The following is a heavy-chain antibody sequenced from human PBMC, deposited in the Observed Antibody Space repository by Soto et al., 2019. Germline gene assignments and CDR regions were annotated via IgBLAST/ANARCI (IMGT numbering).Heavy chain of an antibody. CDR1: GFTFSNYW. CDR2: INSDGSST. CDR3: ARVSDKGYGDNSLDY. J-gene: IGHJ4*02. V-gene: IGHV3-74*03. D-gene: IGHD4-17*01. Sequence: EVQLVESGGGLVQPGGSLRLSCAASGFTFSNYWMNWVRQAPGKGLVWVSRINSDGSSTTYADSVRGRFTISRDNAKNTLYLQMHSLRAEDTAVYYCARVSDKGYGDNSLDYWGQGTVVTVSS.